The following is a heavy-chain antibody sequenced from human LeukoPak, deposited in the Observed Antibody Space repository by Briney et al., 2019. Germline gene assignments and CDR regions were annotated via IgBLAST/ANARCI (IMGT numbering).Heavy chain of an antibody. CDR3: ARGGRFLAAAGTGPDY. J-gene: IGHJ4*02. D-gene: IGHD6-13*01. V-gene: IGHV3-33*01. CDR1: GFAFSSYG. Sequence: PGRSLRLSCAASGFAFSSYGMHWVRQAPGKGLEWVAVIWYDGSNKYYADSVKGRFTISRDNSKDTLYLQMNSLRAEDTAVYYCARGGRFLAAAGTGPDYWGQGTLVTVS. CDR2: IWYDGSNK.